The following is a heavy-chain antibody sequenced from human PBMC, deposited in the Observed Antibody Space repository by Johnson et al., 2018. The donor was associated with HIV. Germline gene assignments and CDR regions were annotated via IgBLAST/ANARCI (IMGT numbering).Heavy chain of an antibody. D-gene: IGHD6-13*01. V-gene: IGHV3-15*01. Sequence: VQLVESGGGLVKPGGSLRVSCAVSGITFSNAWMSWVRQAPGKGLEWVGRIKTTSAGGPIDYAAPVKGRFTSSRDDSKNILYLEMNSLKTEDTAVYYCTTTAFIKAAGGTRPLDIWGQGTMVTVSS. CDR3: TTTAFIKAAGGTRPLDI. J-gene: IGHJ3*02. CDR2: IKTTSAGGPI. CDR1: GITFSNAW.